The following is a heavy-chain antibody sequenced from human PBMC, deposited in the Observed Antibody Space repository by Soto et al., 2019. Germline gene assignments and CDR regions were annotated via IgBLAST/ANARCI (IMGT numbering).Heavy chain of an antibody. D-gene: IGHD3-3*01. CDR3: AKEYYDCWSGYYPEDDAFDI. Sequence: EVQLLESGGGLVQPGGSLRLSCAASGFTFSSYAMSWVRQAPGKGLEWVSAISGSGGSTYYADSVKGRFTISRDNSKNTLYLQMNSLRAEDTAVYYCAKEYYDCWSGYYPEDDAFDIWGQGTMVTVSS. CDR1: GFTFSSYA. CDR2: ISGSGGST. V-gene: IGHV3-23*01. J-gene: IGHJ3*02.